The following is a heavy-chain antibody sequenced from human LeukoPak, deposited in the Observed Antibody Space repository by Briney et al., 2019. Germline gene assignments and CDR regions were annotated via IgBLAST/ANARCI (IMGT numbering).Heavy chain of an antibody. J-gene: IGHJ4*02. CDR3: ATETIGRHYDY. CDR1: GFTFSSCG. Sequence: GGSLRLSCAASGFTFSSCGFNWVHQAPGKGLEWVSSIGPTGTDRYYADSVRGRFTISRDNAKNSMYLQMDSLRDEDTAVYYCATETIGRHYDYWGQGTLLTVSS. CDR2: IGPTGTDR. V-gene: IGHV3-21*01. D-gene: IGHD1-14*01.